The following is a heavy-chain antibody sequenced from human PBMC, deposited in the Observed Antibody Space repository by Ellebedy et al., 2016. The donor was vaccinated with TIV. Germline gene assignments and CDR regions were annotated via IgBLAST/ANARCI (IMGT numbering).Heavy chain of an antibody. CDR1: GFTFTSSA. D-gene: IGHD4-17*01. Sequence: AASVKVSCKASGFTFTSSAVQWVRQARGQRLEWIGWIVVGSGNTNYAQKFQERVTITRDMSTSTAYMELSSLRSEDTAVYYCAATGDYVAAFDIWGQGTMVTVSS. CDR2: IVVGSGNT. CDR3: AATGDYVAAFDI. J-gene: IGHJ3*02. V-gene: IGHV1-58*01.